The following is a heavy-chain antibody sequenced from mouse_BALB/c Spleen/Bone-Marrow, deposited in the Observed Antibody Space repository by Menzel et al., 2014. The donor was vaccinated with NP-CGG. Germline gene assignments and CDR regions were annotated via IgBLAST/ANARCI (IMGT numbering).Heavy chain of an antibody. CDR2: IWGDGST. D-gene: IGHD4-1*01. CDR3: ARTLGHYAMDY. J-gene: IGHJ4*01. V-gene: IGHV2-6-7*01. Sequence: VKLMESGPGLVAPSQSLSITCTISGFSLTGYGVNWVRQPPGKGLEWLGMIWGDGSTDYNSALKSRLSISKDNSKSQVFLKMNSLQTDDTARYYCARTLGHYAMDYWGQGTSVTVSS. CDR1: GFSLTGYG.